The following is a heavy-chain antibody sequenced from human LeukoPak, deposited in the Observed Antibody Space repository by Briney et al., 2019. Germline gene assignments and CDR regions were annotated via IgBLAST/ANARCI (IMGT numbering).Heavy chain of an antibody. CDR3: AKVLTGRYCSGGSCSAYAFDI. J-gene: IGHJ3*02. D-gene: IGHD2-15*01. CDR1: GFTFSSYA. V-gene: IGHV3-30*04. Sequence: GGSLRLSCAASGFTFSSYAMHWVRQAPGKGLEWVAVISYDGSNKYYADSVKGRFTISRDNSKNTLYLQINSLRAEDTAVYYCAKVLTGRYCSGGSCSAYAFDIWGQGTMVTVSS. CDR2: ISYDGSNK.